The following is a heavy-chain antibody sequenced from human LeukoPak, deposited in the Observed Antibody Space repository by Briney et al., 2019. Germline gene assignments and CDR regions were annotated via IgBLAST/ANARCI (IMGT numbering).Heavy chain of an antibody. CDR2: IHSGGST. J-gene: IGHJ4*02. V-gene: IGHV3-53*01. CDR3: ARVGSTLPFDY. CDR1: GFTVSSKY. Sequence: TGGSLRLSCAASGFTVSSKYMSWVRQAPGEGLEWVSVIHSGGSTHYADSVKGRFTISRDNSKNTLYLQMNSLRADDTAVYYCARVGSTLPFDYWGQGTLVTVSS. D-gene: IGHD1-26*01.